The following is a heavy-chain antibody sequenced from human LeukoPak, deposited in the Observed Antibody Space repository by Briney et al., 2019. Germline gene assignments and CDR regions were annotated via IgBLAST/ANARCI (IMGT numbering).Heavy chain of an antibody. J-gene: IGHJ4*02. CDR2: IYYSGST. D-gene: IGHD2-2*01. V-gene: IGHV4-59*01. CDR3: AGQYQAVDY. Sequence: SETLSLTCTVSGGSISSYYWSWIRQPPGKGLEWIGYIYYSGSTNYNPSLKSRVTISVDTSKNQFSLKLSSVTAADTAVYYCAGQYQAVDYWGQGTLVTVSS. CDR1: GGSISSYY.